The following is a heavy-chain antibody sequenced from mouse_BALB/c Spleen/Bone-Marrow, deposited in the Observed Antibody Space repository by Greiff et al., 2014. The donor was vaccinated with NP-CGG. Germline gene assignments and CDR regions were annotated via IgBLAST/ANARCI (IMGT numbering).Heavy chain of an antibody. J-gene: IGHJ3*01. D-gene: IGHD2-3*01. V-gene: IGHV5-12*02. CDR1: GFTFSDYY. CDR2: ISNGGGST. Sequence: EVQGVESGGGLVQPGGSLKLSCATSGFTFSDYYMYWVRQTPEKRLEWVAYISNGGGSTYYPDTVKGRFTTSRDNAKNTLYLQMSRLKSEDTAMYYCARPLYDGYYVAYWGQGTLVTVSA. CDR3: ARPLYDGYYVAY.